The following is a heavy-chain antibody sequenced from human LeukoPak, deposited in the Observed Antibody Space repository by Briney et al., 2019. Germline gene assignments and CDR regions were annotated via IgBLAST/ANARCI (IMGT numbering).Heavy chain of an antibody. CDR1: GYTFTGYY. V-gene: IGHV1-2*06. Sequence: ASVKVSCKASGYTFTGYYMHWVRQAPGQGLEWMGRINPNSGGTNYAQKFQGRVTMTRDTSISTAYMELSRLRSDDTAVYYCARGNPTQLIRYFDWLLDYWGQGTLVTVSS. D-gene: IGHD3-9*01. CDR3: ARGNPTQLIRYFDWLLDY. J-gene: IGHJ4*02. CDR2: INPNSGGT.